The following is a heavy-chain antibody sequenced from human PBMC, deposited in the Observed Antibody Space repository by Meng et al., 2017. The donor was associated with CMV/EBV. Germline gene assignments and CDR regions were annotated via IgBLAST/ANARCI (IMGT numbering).Heavy chain of an antibody. Sequence: SVKVSCKASGGTFSSYAISWVRQAPGQGLEWMGGIIPIFGTANYAQKFQGRVTITTDESTSTAYTELSSLRSEDTAVYYCARGVPSSSGSSSGNWFDPWGQGTLVTVSS. CDR3: ARGVPSSSGSSSGNWFDP. CDR2: IIPIFGTA. V-gene: IGHV1-69*05. D-gene: IGHD6-19*01. J-gene: IGHJ5*02. CDR1: GGTFSSYA.